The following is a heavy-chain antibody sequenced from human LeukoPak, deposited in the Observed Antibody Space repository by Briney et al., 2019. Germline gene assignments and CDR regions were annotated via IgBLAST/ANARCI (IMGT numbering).Heavy chain of an antibody. Sequence: PGGSLRLSCAVSGFTFSSYGMHWVRQAPGKGLEWVAFIRYDGSNKYYADSVKGRLTISRDNSKNTLYLQMNSLRAEATAVYYCAKQVRADGGAGDYFDYWGQGTLVTVSS. V-gene: IGHV3-30*02. D-gene: IGHD2-2*01. J-gene: IGHJ4*02. CDR1: GFTFSSYG. CDR3: AKQVRADGGAGDYFDY. CDR2: IRYDGSNK.